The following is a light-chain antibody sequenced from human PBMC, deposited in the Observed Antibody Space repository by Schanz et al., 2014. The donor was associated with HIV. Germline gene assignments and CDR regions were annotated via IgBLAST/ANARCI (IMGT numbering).Light chain of an antibody. CDR2: EGS. J-gene: IGLJ1*01. CDR1: SSDVGSYNL. V-gene: IGLV2-14*02. Sequence: QSALTQPASVSGSPGQSITISCTGTSSDVGSYNLVSWYQQHPGKAPKLMIYEGSKRPSGVSNRFSGSKSGNTASLTVSGLQAEDEGDYYCSSYTSSSTRVFGTGTKLTVL. CDR3: SSYTSSSTRV.